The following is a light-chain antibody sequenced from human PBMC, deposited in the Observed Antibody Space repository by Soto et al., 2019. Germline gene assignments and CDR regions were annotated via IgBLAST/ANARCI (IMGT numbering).Light chain of an antibody. CDR1: QSISSY. CDR3: QQSYSNPRT. J-gene: IGKJ1*01. Sequence: DIQMTQSPSSLSASVGDSVTITCRASQSISSYLNWYQQKPGKAPKVLIYAASSLQSGVPSRFSGSGSGTDFTLTITTLQPEDFATYYCQQSYSNPRTFGQGTKVDIK. CDR2: AAS. V-gene: IGKV1-39*01.